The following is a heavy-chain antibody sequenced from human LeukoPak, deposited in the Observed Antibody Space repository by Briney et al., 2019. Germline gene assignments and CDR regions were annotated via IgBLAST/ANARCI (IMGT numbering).Heavy chain of an antibody. Sequence: GGSLRLSCAASGFTFSSYWMNWARQAPGKGLEWVASINHNGNVNYYVDSVKGRFTISRDNAKNSLYLQMSNLRAEDTAVYYCARIQGTIAAALNWGQGTLVTVSS. J-gene: IGHJ4*02. D-gene: IGHD6-13*01. CDR3: ARIQGTIAAALN. V-gene: IGHV3-7*03. CDR2: INHNGNVN. CDR1: GFTFSSYW.